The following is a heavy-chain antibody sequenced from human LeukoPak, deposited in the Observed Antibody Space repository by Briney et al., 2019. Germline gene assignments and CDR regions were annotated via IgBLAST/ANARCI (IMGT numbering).Heavy chain of an antibody. CDR2: ISWNSGSI. CDR1: GFTFDDYA. V-gene: IGHV3-9*01. D-gene: IGHD6-19*01. J-gene: IGHJ4*02. CDR3: AKDIGRGHSSGPGN. Sequence: GGSLRLSCAASGFTFDDYAMHWVRQAPGKGLEWVSGISWNSGSIGYADSVKGRFTISRDNAKNSLYLQMNSLRAEDTALYYCAKDIGRGHSSGPGNWGQGTLVTVSS.